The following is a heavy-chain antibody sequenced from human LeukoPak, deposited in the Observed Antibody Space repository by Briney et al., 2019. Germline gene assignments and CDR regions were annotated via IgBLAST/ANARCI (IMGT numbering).Heavy chain of an antibody. D-gene: IGHD3-22*01. J-gene: IGHJ4*02. CDR3: ARDRGLTDYDSSGHPGVYFDY. V-gene: IGHV1-18*04. CDR2: ISGYNGDT. CDR1: GYTFNNYG. Sequence: ASVKVSCKASGYTFNNYGISWVRQAPGQGLEWMGWISGYNGDTSYAQNLQGRVTMTTDTSTSTAYMELSSLRSEDTAVYYCARDRGLTDYDSSGHPGVYFDYWGQETLVTVSS.